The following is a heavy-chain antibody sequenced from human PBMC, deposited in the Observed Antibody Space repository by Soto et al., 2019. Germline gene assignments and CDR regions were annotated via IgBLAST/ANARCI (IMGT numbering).Heavy chain of an antibody. CDR1: GYTFTSYG. CDR2: ISTYNGDT. V-gene: IGHV1-18*01. D-gene: IGHD4-4*01. J-gene: IGHJ4*02. Sequence: QVQLVQSGAEVKKPGASVKVSCKASGYTFTSYGISWVRQAPGQGLEWMGWISTYNGDTKYAQRLQGRVTMTTDTAPRTGYMEQRNLRSDDTALYYCARGRGNYLSYFEYWGQATLVTVSS. CDR3: ARGRGNYLSYFEY.